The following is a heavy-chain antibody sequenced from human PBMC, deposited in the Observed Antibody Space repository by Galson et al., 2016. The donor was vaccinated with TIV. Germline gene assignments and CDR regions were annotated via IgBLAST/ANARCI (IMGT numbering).Heavy chain of an antibody. D-gene: IGHD6-25*01. Sequence: SGAEVKEPGESLKISCKGSGYRFSNYWIAWVRQMPGKGLEWMGVIYPVDSDTRYSPSFQGQVTISADKSISTAYLQWNSLKAPDSAIYYCARERDSGYAYYFDFWGQGTLVTVSS. CDR3: ARERDSGYAYYFDF. CDR1: GYRFSNYW. J-gene: IGHJ4*02. CDR2: IYPVDSDT. V-gene: IGHV5-51*03.